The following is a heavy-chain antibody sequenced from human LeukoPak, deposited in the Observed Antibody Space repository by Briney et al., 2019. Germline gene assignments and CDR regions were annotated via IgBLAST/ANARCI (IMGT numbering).Heavy chain of an antibody. CDR2: ISAYNGNT. Sequence: ASVKVSCKASGYTFTSYGISWVRQAPGQGLEWMGWISAYNGNTNYAQKLQGRVTMTTDTSTSTAYMELRSLRSDDTAVYYCAREAGSTPDYYYGMDVWGQETTVTVSS. CDR1: GYTFTSYG. V-gene: IGHV1-18*01. D-gene: IGHD4-23*01. CDR3: AREAGSTPDYYYGMDV. J-gene: IGHJ6*02.